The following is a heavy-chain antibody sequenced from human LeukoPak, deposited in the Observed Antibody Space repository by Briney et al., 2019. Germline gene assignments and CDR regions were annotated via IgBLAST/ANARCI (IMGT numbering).Heavy chain of an antibody. J-gene: IGHJ4*02. CDR3: AKDDFVWGTYRLGYFGY. CDR2: ISFDENNK. Sequence: GRSLRLSCAASGFSFTSYGMHWVRQAPGKGLEWVAVISFDENNKFYADSVKGRFTISRDNSKNTLYLQMNSLRVEDTAVYYCAKDDFVWGTYRLGYFGYWGQGTLVTVSS. V-gene: IGHV3-30*18. CDR1: GFSFTSYG. D-gene: IGHD3-16*02.